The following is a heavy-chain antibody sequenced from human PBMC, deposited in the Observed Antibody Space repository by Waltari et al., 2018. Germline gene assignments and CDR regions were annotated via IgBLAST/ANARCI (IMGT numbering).Heavy chain of an antibody. CDR3: AKDAFGNTYLDH. V-gene: IGHV3-30*19. J-gene: IGHJ4*02. CDR2: IFFGGGDT. CDR1: GLRLGSFG. D-gene: IGHD3-10*01. Sequence: VQLVESGGGVVQPGQSLRLSWAASGLRLGSFGMHWVRRAPGKGLEWVALIFFGGGDTFYADSVRGRFTISRDNSKNTLYLDINSLRLDDTAIYYCAKDAFGNTYLDHWGQGTLVTVSS.